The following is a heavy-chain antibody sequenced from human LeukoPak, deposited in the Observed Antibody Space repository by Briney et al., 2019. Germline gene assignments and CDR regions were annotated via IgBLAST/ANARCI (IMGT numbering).Heavy chain of an antibody. CDR3: ARSTHSSGYDDSFDI. Sequence: PGGSLRLSCAASGFTFSTYGIHWVRQAPGKGLEWVAVISYDGSNKYYADSVKGRFTISRDNSKNTLYLQMNSLRAEDTAVYYCARSTHSSGYDDSFDIWGQGTMVTVSS. D-gene: IGHD3-22*01. CDR2: ISYDGSNK. V-gene: IGHV3-30*03. CDR1: GFTFSTYG. J-gene: IGHJ3*02.